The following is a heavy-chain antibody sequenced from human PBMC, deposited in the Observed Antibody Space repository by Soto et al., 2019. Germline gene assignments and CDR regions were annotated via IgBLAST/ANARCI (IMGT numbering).Heavy chain of an antibody. CDR1: GFTFSSYA. CDR2: ISYDGSNK. D-gene: IGHD3-10*01. V-gene: IGHV3-30-3*01. J-gene: IGHJ6*02. CDR3: ARQDRFGNRYYYGMDV. Sequence: PGGSLRLSCAASGFTFSSYAMHWVRQAPGKGLEWVAVISYDGSNKYYADSVKGRFTISRDNSKNTLYLQMNSLRAEDTAVYYCARQDRFGNRYYYGMDVWGQGTTVTV.